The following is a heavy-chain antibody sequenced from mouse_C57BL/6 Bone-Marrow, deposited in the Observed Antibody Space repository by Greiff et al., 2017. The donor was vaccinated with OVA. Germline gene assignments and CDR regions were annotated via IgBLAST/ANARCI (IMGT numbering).Heavy chain of an antibody. CDR3: ARETTVVAPCYFDY. J-gene: IGHJ2*01. Sequence: VQLQQSGPELVKPGASVKISCKASGYTFTDYYMNWVKQSHGKSLEWIGDINPNNGGTSYNQKFKGKATLTVDTSSSTAYMELRSLTSEDSAVYYCARETTVVAPCYFDYWGQGTTLTVSS. CDR2: INPNNGGT. V-gene: IGHV1-26*01. CDR1: GYTFTDYY. D-gene: IGHD1-1*01.